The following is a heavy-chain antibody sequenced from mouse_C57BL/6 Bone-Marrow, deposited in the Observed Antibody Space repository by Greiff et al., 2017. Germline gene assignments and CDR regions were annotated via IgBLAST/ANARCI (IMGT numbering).Heavy chain of an antibody. Sequence: VQLQQSGPELVKPGASVTLSCKASGYTFTRYDINWVKQRPGQGLEWIGWIYPRAGSTKYNEKFKGKATLTVDTSSSTAYMELHSLTSEDSAVYFCASDYDYWGQGTTLTVSS. CDR1: GYTFTRYD. J-gene: IGHJ2*01. CDR3: ASDYDY. V-gene: IGHV1-85*01. CDR2: IYPRAGST. D-gene: IGHD2-4*01.